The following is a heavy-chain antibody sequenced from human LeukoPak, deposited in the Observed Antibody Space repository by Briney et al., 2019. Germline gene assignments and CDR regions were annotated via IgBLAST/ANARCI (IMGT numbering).Heavy chain of an antibody. CDR3: ARLTGYSGNDLYYFDY. J-gene: IGHJ4*02. CDR1: GGSISSSSYY. CDR2: IYYSGST. D-gene: IGHD5-12*01. Sequence: PSETLSLTCTVSGGSISSSSYYWGWIRQPPGKGLEWIGSIYYSGSTYYNPSLRSRVTISVDTSKNQFSLKLSSVTAADTAVYYCARLTGYSGNDLYYFDYWGQGTLVTVSS. V-gene: IGHV4-39*01.